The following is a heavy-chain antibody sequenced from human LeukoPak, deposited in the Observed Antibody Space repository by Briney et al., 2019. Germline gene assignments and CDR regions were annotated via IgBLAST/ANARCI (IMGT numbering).Heavy chain of an antibody. CDR1: GYTFTSYD. V-gene: IGHV1-8*01. J-gene: IGHJ6*02. CDR3: ARGDCSSTSCVNYYYYGMDV. D-gene: IGHD2-2*01. Sequence: GASVKVSCKASGYTFTSYDINWVRQATGQGLEWMGWMNPNSGNTGYAQKFQGRVTVTRNTSISTAYMELSSLRSEDTAVYYCARGDCSSTSCVNYYYYGMDVWGQGTTVTVSS. CDR2: MNPNSGNT.